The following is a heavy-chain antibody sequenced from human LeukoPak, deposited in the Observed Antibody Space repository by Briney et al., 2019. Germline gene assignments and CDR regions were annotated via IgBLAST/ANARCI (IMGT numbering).Heavy chain of an antibody. CDR3: ARDVFPYYFDY. CDR2: IYHSGST. CDR1: GGSISSGGYY. J-gene: IGHJ4*02. Sequence: SETLSLTCTVSGGSISSGGYYWSWIRQPPGKGLEWIGYIYHSGSTYYNPSLKSRVTISVDRSKNQFSLKLSSVTAADTAVYYCARDVFPYYFDYWGQGTLVTVSS. D-gene: IGHD2-21*01. V-gene: IGHV4-30-2*01.